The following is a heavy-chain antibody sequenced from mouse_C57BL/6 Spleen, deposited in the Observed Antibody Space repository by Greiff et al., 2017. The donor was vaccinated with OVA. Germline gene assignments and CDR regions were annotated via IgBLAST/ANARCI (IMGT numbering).Heavy chain of an antibody. CDR2: IDPENGDT. J-gene: IGHJ2*01. V-gene: IGHV14-4*01. CDR1: GFNIKDDY. Sequence: VQLQQSGAELVRPGASVKLSCTASGFNIKDDYMHWVKQRPEQGLEWIGWIDPENGDTEYASKFQGKATITADTSSNTAYLQLSSLTSEDTAVYYCTHSSGLYYFDYWGQGTTLTVSS. D-gene: IGHD3-2*02. CDR3: THSSGLYYFDY.